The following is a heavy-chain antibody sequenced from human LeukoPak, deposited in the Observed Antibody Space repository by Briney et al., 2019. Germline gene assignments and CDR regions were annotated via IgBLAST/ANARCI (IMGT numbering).Heavy chain of an antibody. Sequence: PSETLSLTCTVSGGSVTNYYWNWIRQTPGKGLEWIGCFYYSGSTSYNPSLKSRVTISIDTSKNQFSLKLTSVTAADTAVYYCASQSGPRFWGQGTLVTVSS. J-gene: IGHJ1*01. V-gene: IGHV4-59*02. CDR2: FYYSGST. CDR3: ASQSGPRF. D-gene: IGHD6-25*01. CDR1: GGSVTNYY.